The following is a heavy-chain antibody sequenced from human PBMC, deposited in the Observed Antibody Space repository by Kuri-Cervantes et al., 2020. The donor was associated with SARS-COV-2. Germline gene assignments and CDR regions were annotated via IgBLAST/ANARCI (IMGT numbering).Heavy chain of an antibody. V-gene: IGHV4-39*01. CDR1: GGSISSSSYY. CDR3: ARLNLGSSGSYYFDY. Sequence: GSLRLSCTVSGGSISSSSYYWGWIRQPPGMGLEWIGSIYYSGSTYYNPSLKSRVTISVDTSKNQFSLKLSSVTAADTAVFYCARLNLGSSGSYYFDYWGQGTLVTVSS. D-gene: IGHD6-19*01. J-gene: IGHJ4*02. CDR2: IYYSGST.